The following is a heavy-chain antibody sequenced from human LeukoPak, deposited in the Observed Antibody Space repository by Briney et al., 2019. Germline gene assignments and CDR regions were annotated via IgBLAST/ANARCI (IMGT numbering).Heavy chain of an antibody. Sequence: SETLSLTCAVYGGSFSGYYWSWIRQPPGKGLEWMGEINHSGSTNYNPSLKSRVTISVDTSKNQFSLKLSSVTAADTAVYYCAQAVVAATRYYYYYYMDVWGKGTTVTVSS. J-gene: IGHJ6*03. D-gene: IGHD2-15*01. CDR1: GGSFSGYY. CDR2: INHSGST. CDR3: AQAVVAATRYYYYYYMDV. V-gene: IGHV4-34*01.